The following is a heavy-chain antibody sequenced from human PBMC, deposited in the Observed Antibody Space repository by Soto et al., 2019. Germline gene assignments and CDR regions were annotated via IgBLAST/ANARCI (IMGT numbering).Heavy chain of an antibody. V-gene: IGHV3-30-3*01. CDR2: ISYDGSNK. D-gene: IGHD5-18*01. CDR3: ARAAYRYGYREDE. J-gene: IGHJ4*02. CDR1: GFTFSSYA. Sequence: GGSLRLSCAASGFTFSSYAMHWVRQAPGKGLEWVAVISYDGSNKYYADSVKGRFTISRDNSKNTLYLQMNSLRAEDTAVYYCARAAYRYGYREDEWGQGTLVTVSS.